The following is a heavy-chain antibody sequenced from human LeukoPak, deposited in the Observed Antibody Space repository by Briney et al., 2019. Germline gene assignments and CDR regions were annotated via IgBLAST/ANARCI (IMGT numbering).Heavy chain of an antibody. CDR3: AIELPADGTWGIDY. CDR2: INGDGRST. V-gene: IGHV3-74*01. CDR1: RFTFSSYW. Sequence: GGSLRLSCAASRFTFSSYWMHWVRQGPGKGLVWVSRINGDGRSTTYADSVKGRFTISRDNAKNTLYLQMNSLRAEDTAVYYCAIELPADGTWGIDYWGQGTLVTVSS. D-gene: IGHD6-13*01. J-gene: IGHJ4*02.